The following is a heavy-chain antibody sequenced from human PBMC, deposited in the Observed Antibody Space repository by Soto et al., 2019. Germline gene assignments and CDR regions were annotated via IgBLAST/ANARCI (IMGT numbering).Heavy chain of an antibody. CDR2: ISAYNGNT. D-gene: IGHD6-19*01. CDR1: GYTFTSYG. Sequence: ASVKVSCKASGYTFTSYGISWVRQAPGQGLEWMGWISAYNGNTNYAQKFQGRVTMTTDTSTSTAYMELRSLRSDDTAVYYCARENGVSSGWSLFYYYGMDVGGKGTTVTAPQ. V-gene: IGHV1-18*01. J-gene: IGHJ6*04. CDR3: ARENGVSSGWSLFYYYGMDV.